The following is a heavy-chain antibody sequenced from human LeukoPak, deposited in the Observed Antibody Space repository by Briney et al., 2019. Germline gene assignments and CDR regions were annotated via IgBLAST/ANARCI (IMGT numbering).Heavy chain of an antibody. CDR2: ISAYNGNT. D-gene: IGHD2-2*01. CDR1: GFTFTSFG. Sequence: ASVKVSCKASGFTFTSFGIGWVRQAPGHGLEWMGWISAYNGNTNYAQKLQDRVTMTTDTSTSTAYMELRSLRSDDTAVYYCARVGVVVVANWFDPWGQGTLVTVSS. V-gene: IGHV1-18*01. CDR3: ARVGVVVVANWFDP. J-gene: IGHJ5*02.